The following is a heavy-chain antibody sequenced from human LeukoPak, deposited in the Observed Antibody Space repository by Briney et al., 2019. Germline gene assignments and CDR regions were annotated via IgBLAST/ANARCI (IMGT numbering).Heavy chain of an antibody. CDR1: GVSINTCCYY. CDR2: KYYSGST. Sequence: SETLSLTCDVSGVSINTCCYYWTWIRQPPGEGLEWIGYKYYSGSTGYNSSLRSRLTISLDTSKNQFSLRLTSVTAADTAVYYCARGRSYGFDFDSWGPGTLVIVSS. J-gene: IGHJ4*02. V-gene: IGHV4-61*01. CDR3: ARGRSYGFDFDS. D-gene: IGHD5-18*01.